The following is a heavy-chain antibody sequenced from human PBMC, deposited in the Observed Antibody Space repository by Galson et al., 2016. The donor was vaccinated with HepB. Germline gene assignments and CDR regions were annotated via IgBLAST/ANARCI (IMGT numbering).Heavy chain of an antibody. J-gene: IGHJ3*02. CDR1: GYTFTSYS. Sequence: SVKVSCKASGYTFTSYSINWVRQAPGQGLEWMGWISAYNGNTNYAQKLQDRVTMTTDTSTSTAYMDLRSLRSDDTAVYFCARRSDLVVAFDIWGQGTM. CDR2: ISAYNGNT. D-gene: IGHD6-6*01. CDR3: ARRSDLVVAFDI. V-gene: IGHV1-18*04.